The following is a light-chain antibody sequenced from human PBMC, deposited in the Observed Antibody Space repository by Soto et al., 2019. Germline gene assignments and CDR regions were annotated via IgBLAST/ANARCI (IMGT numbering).Light chain of an antibody. CDR2: QTS. J-gene: IGKJ1*01. CDR3: QQYNSYPWT. Sequence: EIVLTQSPATLSSFPGDRVTLSCRASQYINTRLAWYQHRPGQAPRLLIYQTSLRAAGIPDRFSGSGSGTDFTLTITSLQPDDFATYYCQQYNSYPWTFGQGTKVDIK. V-gene: IGKV3D-15*01. CDR1: QYINTR.